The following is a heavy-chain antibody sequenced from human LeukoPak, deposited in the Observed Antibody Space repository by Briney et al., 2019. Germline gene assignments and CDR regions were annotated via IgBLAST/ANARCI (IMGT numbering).Heavy chain of an antibody. Sequence: GGSLRLSCAVSGITLSNYGMSWVRQAPGKGLEWVAGISGSGGGTVYADSVKGRFTISRDNPKNTLYLQMNSLRAEDTAVYFCAKRGVVIRVVLVGFHKEAYYFDSWGQGALVTVSS. D-gene: IGHD3-10*01. CDR3: AKRGVVIRVVLVGFHKEAYYFDS. CDR2: ISGSGGGT. CDR1: GITLSNYG. V-gene: IGHV3-23*01. J-gene: IGHJ4*02.